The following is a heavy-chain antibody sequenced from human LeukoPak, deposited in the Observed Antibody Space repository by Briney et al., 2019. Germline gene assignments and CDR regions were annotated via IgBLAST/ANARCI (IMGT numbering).Heavy chain of an antibody. CDR1: GGSISSSSYY. CDR2: IYYSGST. CDR3: ARLRGEQQLVRGYYYYYMDV. D-gene: IGHD6-13*01. V-gene: IGHV4-39*01. J-gene: IGHJ6*03. Sequence: PSETLSLTCTVSGGSISSSSYYWGWIRQPPGKGLEWIGSIYYSGSTYYNPSLKSRVTISVDTSKNQFSLKLSSVTAADTAVYYCARLRGEQQLVRGYYYYYMDVWGKGTTVTVSS.